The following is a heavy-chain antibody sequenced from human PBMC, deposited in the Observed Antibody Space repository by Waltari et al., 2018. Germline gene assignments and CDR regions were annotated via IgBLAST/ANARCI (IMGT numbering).Heavy chain of an antibody. Sequence: EVQLVESGGGLIQPGGSLRISCAASGFTVSNNYITWVRQAPGKGLQWVSLMYSGGGIHDADSVKGRFTISRDNVKNTVYLQMNSLRAEDTAVYYCGNIGAFDIWGQGTMVTVSS. CDR1: GFTVSNNY. J-gene: IGHJ3*02. CDR2: MYSGGGI. V-gene: IGHV3-53*01. D-gene: IGHD5-12*01. CDR3: GNIGAFDI.